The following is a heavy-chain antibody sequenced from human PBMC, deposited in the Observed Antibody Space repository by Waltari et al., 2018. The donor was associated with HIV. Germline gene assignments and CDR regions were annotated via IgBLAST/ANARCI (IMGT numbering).Heavy chain of an antibody. J-gene: IGHJ2*01. CDR3: ARHALRVGAAYWNFDL. Sequence: QLQLQESGPGLVKPSETLSLTCAVSGGSVSSSRYFWGWVRQPPGKGLEWVGRNYYTGRAYYNPSRKSRVTISGDTSKNQFSLKVTSVTAADTAVYYCARHALRVGAAYWNFDLWGRGTLVTVSS. V-gene: IGHV4-39*01. CDR2: NYYTGRA. CDR1: GGSVSSSRYF. D-gene: IGHD1-26*01.